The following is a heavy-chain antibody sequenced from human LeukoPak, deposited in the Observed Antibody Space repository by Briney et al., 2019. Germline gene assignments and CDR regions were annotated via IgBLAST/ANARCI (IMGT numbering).Heavy chain of an antibody. D-gene: IGHD1-26*01. CDR2: ISAYNGNT. CDR3: ARDRKLELLSPAFDY. V-gene: IGHV1-18*01. CDR1: GGTFSSYA. Sequence: ASVEVSCKASGGTFSSYAISWVRQVPGQGLEWMGCISAYNGNTNYAQKLQGRVTMTTDTSTSTAYMEVKSLRSDDTAVYYCARDRKLELLSPAFDYWGQGTLVTVSS. J-gene: IGHJ4*02.